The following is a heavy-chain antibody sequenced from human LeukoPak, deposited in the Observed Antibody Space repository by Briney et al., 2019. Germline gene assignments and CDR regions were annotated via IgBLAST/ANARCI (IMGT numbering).Heavy chain of an antibody. V-gene: IGHV3-74*01. Sequence: GGSLRLSCTVSGFNFNNFWMHWVRQAPGKGLVWVSRMNNDGSDIFYADSVNGRFTISRDNAKNTLYLQMNSLRAEDTAVYYCAREFEASGFWALYYWGRGALVTASS. CDR2: MNNDGSDI. CDR1: GFNFNNFW. D-gene: IGHD3-16*01. J-gene: IGHJ4*02. CDR3: AREFEASGFWALYY.